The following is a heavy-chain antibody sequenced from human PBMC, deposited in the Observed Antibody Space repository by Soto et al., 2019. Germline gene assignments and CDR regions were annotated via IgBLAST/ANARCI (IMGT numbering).Heavy chain of an antibody. V-gene: IGHV3-30*04. D-gene: IGHD2-2*01. J-gene: IGHJ6*02. CDR2: VAYDGRSK. CDR1: GFTFSDYA. CDR3: ARDDILVIPGGSYNYGMDV. Sequence: GGSLRLSCAASGFTFSDYAMHWVRQAPGKGLEWVAVVAYDGRSKYYADSVKGRFTISRDNSRTTVYLQMNSLRDEDTAMYYCARDDILVIPGGSYNYGMDVWRHGTTVTVSS.